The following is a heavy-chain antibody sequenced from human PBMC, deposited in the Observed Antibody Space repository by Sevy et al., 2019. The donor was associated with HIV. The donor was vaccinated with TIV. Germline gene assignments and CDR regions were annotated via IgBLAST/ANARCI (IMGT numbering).Heavy chain of an antibody. D-gene: IGHD3-22*01. J-gene: IGHJ4*02. V-gene: IGHV3-48*03. CDR1: GFTFSNFE. Sequence: RGSLRLSCAASGFTFSNFEMNWVRQAPGKGLEWISYITSSGSTIYYADSVQGRFTISRDNAKNSLFLQMNSLRAEDTAVYYSARAKYSYDSGGPYYFDYWGQGTLVTVSS. CDR2: ITSSGSTI. CDR3: ARAKYSYDSGGPYYFDY.